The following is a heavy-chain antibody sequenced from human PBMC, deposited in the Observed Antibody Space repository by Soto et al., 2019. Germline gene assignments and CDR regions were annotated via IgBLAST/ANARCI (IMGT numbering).Heavy chain of an antibody. J-gene: IGHJ4*02. CDR2: IWYDGSNK. V-gene: IGHV3-33*01. D-gene: IGHD3-22*01. CDR1: GFTFSSYG. CDR3: ARDRVITTSRVFDY. Sequence: QVQLVESGGGVVQPGRSLRLSCAASGFTFSSYGMHWVRQAPGKGLEWVAVIWYDGSNKYYADSVKGRFTISRDNSKNTLYMQMNSLSAEATAVYYCARDRVITTSRVFDYWGQGTLVTVSS.